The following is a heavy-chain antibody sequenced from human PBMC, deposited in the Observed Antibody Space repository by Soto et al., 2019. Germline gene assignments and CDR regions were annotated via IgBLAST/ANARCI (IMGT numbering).Heavy chain of an antibody. CDR3: ARIYYDSVFDY. V-gene: IGHV4-39*01. CDR1: GGSISSSSYY. Sequence: SETLSLTCTVSGGSISSSSYYWGWIRQPPGKGLEWIGSIYYTGSTYYNPSLKSRVTISVDTSKNQFSLKLSSVTAADTAVYYCARIYYDSVFDYWGQGTLVTVS. CDR2: IYYTGST. J-gene: IGHJ4*02. D-gene: IGHD3-22*01.